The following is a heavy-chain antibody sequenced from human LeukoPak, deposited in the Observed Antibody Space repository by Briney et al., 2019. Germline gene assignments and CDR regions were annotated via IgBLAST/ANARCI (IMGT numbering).Heavy chain of an antibody. CDR3: ARGQRPQYTSTWDNWFDP. J-gene: IGHJ5*02. V-gene: IGHV3-48*03. CDR2: ISSSGNKI. CDR1: GFPFSSYE. D-gene: IGHD2-2*01. Sequence: GGSLRISCAASGFPFSSYEMNWVRQAPGKRLQWVSYISSSGNKIYYAASVKGRFTISRDNAKNSLYLQIDSLRAEDTAVYYCARGQRPQYTSTWDNWFDPWGQGTQVTVSS.